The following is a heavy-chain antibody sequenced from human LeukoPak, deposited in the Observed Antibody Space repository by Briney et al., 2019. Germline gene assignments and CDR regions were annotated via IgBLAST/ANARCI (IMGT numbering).Heavy chain of an antibody. CDR3: ARLSHDAFDI. CDR2: INPGGGVT. CDR1: GYTFTFYF. V-gene: IGHV1-46*01. J-gene: IGHJ3*02. Sequence: ASVKVSCKASGYTFTFYFLHWVRQAPGQGLEWVGVINPGGGVTNFAQKFQGRVTMTRDTSTSTVYMELSSLRSEDTAVYYCARLSHDAFDIWGQGTMVTVSS.